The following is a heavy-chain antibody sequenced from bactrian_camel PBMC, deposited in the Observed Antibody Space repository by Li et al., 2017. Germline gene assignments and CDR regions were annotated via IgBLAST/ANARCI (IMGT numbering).Heavy chain of an antibody. CDR1: EYTYTSGC. CDR2: IHFPDGTT. V-gene: IGHV3S40*01. Sequence: VQLVESGGDSVQAGGSLRLSCAVSEYTYTSGCMGWFRQAPGKEREGVANIHFPDGTTYYDDSVLGRFTISQDKGKNMVYLQMNSLKLEDTAMYYCAALDDPGVASFQCPTDEYNDWGQGTQVTVS. CDR3: AALDDPGVASFQCPTDEYND. D-gene: IGHD5*01. J-gene: IGHJ4*01.